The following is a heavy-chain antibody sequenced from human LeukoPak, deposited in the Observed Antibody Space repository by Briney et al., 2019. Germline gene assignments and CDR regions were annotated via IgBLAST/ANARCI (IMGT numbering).Heavy chain of an antibody. CDR3: ANQISAARTY. D-gene: IGHD6-6*01. V-gene: IGHV3-23*01. Sequence: GGSLRLSCAASGFTFSSYAMSWVRQAPGKGLEWVSAISGSGGSTYYTDSVKGRFTISRDNSKDTLYLQMNSLRAEDTAVYYCANQISAARTYWGQGTLVTVSS. CDR2: ISGSGGST. CDR1: GFTFSSYA. J-gene: IGHJ4*02.